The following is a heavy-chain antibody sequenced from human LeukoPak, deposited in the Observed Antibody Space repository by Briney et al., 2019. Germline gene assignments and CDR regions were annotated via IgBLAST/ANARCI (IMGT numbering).Heavy chain of an antibody. Sequence: SETLSLTCAVSGGSISSSDWWSWVRQPPGRGLEWIGYIWRSDHTNYNPSLKSRVTMSLDKSKNQFSLNLSSATAADTAVYYCARGKEGNAVFDYWGQGILVTVSS. V-gene: IGHV4-4*02. J-gene: IGHJ4*02. CDR3: ARGKEGNAVFDY. D-gene: IGHD2-8*01. CDR1: GGSISSSDW. CDR2: IWRSDHT.